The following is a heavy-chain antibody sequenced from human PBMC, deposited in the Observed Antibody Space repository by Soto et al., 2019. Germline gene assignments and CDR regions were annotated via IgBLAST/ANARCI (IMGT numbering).Heavy chain of an antibody. CDR3: ATLGHYDFWSGFRKGNWFDP. Sequence: QVQLQQWGAGLLKPSETVSLTCAVYGGSFIGYYGTWIRQPPGKGLEWMGEMNHSGSTNYNPSLKGRVTIPADTSRNQFSLRLSSVTAADTAVYYCATLGHYDFWSGFRKGNWFDPWGQGTLVTVSS. V-gene: IGHV4-34*01. D-gene: IGHD3-3*01. J-gene: IGHJ5*02. CDR2: MNHSGST. CDR1: GGSFIGYY.